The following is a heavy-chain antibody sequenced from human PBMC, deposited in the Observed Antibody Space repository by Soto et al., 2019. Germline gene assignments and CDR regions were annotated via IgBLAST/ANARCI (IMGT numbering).Heavy chain of an antibody. Sequence: QATEKRLEWMGWISSYNGNTNYAQKLQGRVTMTTDTSTTTAYMELRSLRSDDTAVYYCASDLNAAGIRARDYSVAVDVLGQGTKVSVPS. D-gene: IGHD6-6*01. J-gene: IGHJ6*02. CDR3: ASDLNAAGIRARDYSVAVDV. V-gene: IGHV1-18*01. CDR2: ISSYNGNT.